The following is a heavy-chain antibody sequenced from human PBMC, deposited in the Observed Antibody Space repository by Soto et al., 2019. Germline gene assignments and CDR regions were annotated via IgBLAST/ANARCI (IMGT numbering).Heavy chain of an antibody. D-gene: IGHD3-22*01. CDR1: GYTFTSYA. Sequence: ASVKVSCKASGYTFTSYAMHWVRQAPGQRLEWMGWINAGNGNTKYSQKFQGRVTITRDTSASTAYMELSSLRSEDTAVYYCVRDPSSGYRSFDYRGQRTLVTVSS. V-gene: IGHV1-3*01. CDR3: VRDPSSGYRSFDY. CDR2: INAGNGNT. J-gene: IGHJ4*02.